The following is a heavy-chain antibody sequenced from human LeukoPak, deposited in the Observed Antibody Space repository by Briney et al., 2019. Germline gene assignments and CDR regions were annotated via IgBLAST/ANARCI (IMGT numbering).Heavy chain of an antibody. CDR1: GYTFIDYY. V-gene: IGHV1-2*02. CDR3: ARKGDNGVDVNWFDP. Sequence: ASVKVSFKASGYTFIDYYIHWVRQAPGQGLEWMGWSNPKSGGVHYVEKFQDRVTMITDTSIGTAYLELSSLTFDYTAVYYCARKGDNGVDVNWFDPWGQGTLVTVSS. J-gene: IGHJ5*02. CDR2: SNPKSGGV. D-gene: IGHD2-8*01.